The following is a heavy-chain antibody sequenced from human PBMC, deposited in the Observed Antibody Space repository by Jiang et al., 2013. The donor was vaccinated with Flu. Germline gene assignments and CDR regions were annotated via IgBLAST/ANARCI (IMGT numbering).Heavy chain of an antibody. J-gene: IGHJ6*02. D-gene: IGHD5-12*01. Sequence: KGLEWIGSIYYTWEHLLQPVPSTSRVTISVDTSKNQFSLKLSSVTATDTAVYYCARQANGYAGYYYYYGMDVWGQGTTVTVSS. CDR3: ARQANGYAGYYYYYGMDV. CDR2: IYYTWEH. V-gene: IGHV4-39*01.